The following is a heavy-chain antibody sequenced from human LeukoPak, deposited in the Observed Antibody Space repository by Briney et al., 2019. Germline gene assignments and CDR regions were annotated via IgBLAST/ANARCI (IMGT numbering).Heavy chain of an antibody. CDR2: ISGSGGST. CDR3: AKDIVVVPAAYDLFDY. Sequence: PGGSLRLSCAASGFTFSSYAMSWVRQAPGKGLEWVSAISGSGGSTYYADSVKGRFTISRDNSKNTLYLQMNSLRAEDTAVYYCAKDIVVVPAAYDLFDYWGQGTLVTVSS. V-gene: IGHV3-23*01. CDR1: GFTFSSYA. J-gene: IGHJ4*02. D-gene: IGHD2-2*01.